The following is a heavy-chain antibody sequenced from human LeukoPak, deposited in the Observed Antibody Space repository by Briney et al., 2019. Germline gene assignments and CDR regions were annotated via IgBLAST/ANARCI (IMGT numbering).Heavy chain of an antibody. CDR3: AREGYSGYDH. J-gene: IGHJ5*02. CDR2: INPNSGGT. CDR1: GYTFTGYY. V-gene: IGHV1-2*02. Sequence: EAPVKVSCKASGYTFTGYYMHWVRQAPGQGLEWMGWINPNSGGTNYAQKFQGGVTMTRDTSISTAYMELSRLRSDDTAVYYCAREGYSGYDHWGQGTLVTVSS. D-gene: IGHD5-12*01.